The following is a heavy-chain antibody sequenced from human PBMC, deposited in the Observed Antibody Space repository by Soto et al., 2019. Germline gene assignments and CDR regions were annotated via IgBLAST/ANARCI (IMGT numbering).Heavy chain of an antibody. V-gene: IGHV3-33*01. Sequence: QVQLVESGGGVVQPGRSLRLSCAASGFTFSSYGMHWVRQVPGKGLEWGAVIWYDGSNKYYADSVNGRITISRDNSKHRLYLQMNSLRAEDTAVYYCAREFSSSGYRYGMDVWGQGTTVTVSS. CDR1: GFTFSSYG. CDR2: IWYDGSNK. CDR3: AREFSSSGYRYGMDV. J-gene: IGHJ6*02. D-gene: IGHD6-13*01.